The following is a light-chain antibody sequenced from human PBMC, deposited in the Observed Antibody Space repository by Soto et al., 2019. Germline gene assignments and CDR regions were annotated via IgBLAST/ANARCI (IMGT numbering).Light chain of an antibody. V-gene: IGKV1-39*01. CDR2: SAS. CDR3: QQGYTSSIT. J-gene: IGKJ5*01. CDR1: QNINRY. Sequence: DLQITHSASSMSASVLKRAAITCRTSQNINRYLNWYQQKAGKAPKLLIYSASSLQSGVPSRFSGSGSGTDFTLTINSLQPEDFATYYCQQGYTSSITFGQGTRLEIK.